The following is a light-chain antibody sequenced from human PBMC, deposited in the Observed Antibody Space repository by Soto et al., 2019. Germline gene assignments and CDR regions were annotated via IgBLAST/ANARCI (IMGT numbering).Light chain of an antibody. Sequence: EIVLTQSPSTLSLSPGERATLSCRASQSVSSYLAWYQQKPGQAPRLLIYDASNRATGIPARFSGSGSGTDFTLTISSLEPEDFAVYYCQQRSNWHPLWTFGQGTKVDIK. V-gene: IGKV3-11*01. CDR3: QQRSNWHPLWT. CDR2: DAS. J-gene: IGKJ1*01. CDR1: QSVSSY.